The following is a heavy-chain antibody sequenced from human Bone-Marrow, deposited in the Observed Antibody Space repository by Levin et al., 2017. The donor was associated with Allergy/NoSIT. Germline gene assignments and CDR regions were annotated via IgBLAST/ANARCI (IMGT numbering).Heavy chain of an antibody. CDR2: ISAYNGNT. V-gene: IGHV1-18*01. Sequence: GESLKISCKASGYTFTSYGISWVRQAPGQGLEWMGWISAYNGNTNYAQKLQGRVTMTTDTSTSTAYMELRSLRSDDTAVYYCARSQYYYDSSLIDYWGQGTLVTVSS. CDR1: GYTFTSYG. D-gene: IGHD3-22*01. J-gene: IGHJ4*02. CDR3: ARSQYYYDSSLIDY.